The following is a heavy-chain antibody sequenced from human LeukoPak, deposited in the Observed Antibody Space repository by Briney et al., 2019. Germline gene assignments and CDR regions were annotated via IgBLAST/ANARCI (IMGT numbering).Heavy chain of an antibody. CDR3: ARGESSSSPLYYYYYYMDV. CDR1: GGSISSYY. Sequence: PSETLSLTCTVSGGSISSYYWSWIRQPAGKGLEWIGRIYTFGSTNYNPSLKSRVTISVDTSKNQFSLNLSSVTAADMAVYYCARGESSSSPLYYYYYYMDVWGKGTTVTVSS. J-gene: IGHJ6*03. D-gene: IGHD6-6*01. V-gene: IGHV4-4*07. CDR2: IYTFGST.